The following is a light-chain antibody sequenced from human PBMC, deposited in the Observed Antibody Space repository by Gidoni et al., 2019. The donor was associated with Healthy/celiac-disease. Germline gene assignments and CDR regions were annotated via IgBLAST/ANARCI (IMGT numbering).Light chain of an antibody. J-gene: IGLJ1*01. Sequence: QSALTQPASGSGSPGQSITISCTGTSSDVGSYNLVSWYQQHPGKAPKLIIYEGSKRPSGVSNRFSGSKSGNTASLTISGLQAEDEADYYCCSYAGSSTYVFGTGTKVTV. CDR1: SSDVGSYNL. CDR2: EGS. CDR3: CSYAGSSTYV. V-gene: IGLV2-23*01.